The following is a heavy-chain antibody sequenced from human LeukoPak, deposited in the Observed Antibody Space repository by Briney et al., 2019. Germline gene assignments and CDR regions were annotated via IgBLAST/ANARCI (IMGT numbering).Heavy chain of an antibody. CDR1: GGTFSSYA. Sequence: SVKVSCKASGGTFSSYAISWVRQAPGQGLEWMGGIIPIFGTANYAQKFQGRVTITADKSTSTAYMELSSLRSEDTAVYYCASPYYDILTGYSYYYYYMDVWGKGTTVTVSS. CDR2: IIPIFGTA. CDR3: ASPYYDILTGYSYYYYYMDV. J-gene: IGHJ6*03. V-gene: IGHV1-69*06. D-gene: IGHD3-9*01.